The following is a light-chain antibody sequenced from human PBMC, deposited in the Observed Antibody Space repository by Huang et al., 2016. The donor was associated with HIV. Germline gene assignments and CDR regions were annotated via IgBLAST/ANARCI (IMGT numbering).Light chain of an antibody. CDR3: QQYHALPVT. CDR2: DAA. CDR1: QDINKY. V-gene: IGKV1-33*01. Sequence: SASVGDRVTITCQASQDINKYLAWYHQKPGKAPKLLIYDAAKLETGVPSRFSGSGSGTTFTFTISSLQPEDIATYYCQQYHALPVTFGGGTKVEIK. J-gene: IGKJ4*01.